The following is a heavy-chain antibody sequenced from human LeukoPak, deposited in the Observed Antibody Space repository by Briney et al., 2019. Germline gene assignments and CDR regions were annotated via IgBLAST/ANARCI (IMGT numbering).Heavy chain of an antibody. J-gene: IGHJ4*02. CDR1: GGSMSYYS. D-gene: IGHD3-22*01. V-gene: IGHV4-59*01. Sequence: SETLSLTCTVSGGSMSYYSWSWIRQPPGKGLEYIGYIYYSGSTNYNPSLKSRVTISVDTSKNQFSLKLSSVTATDTAVYYCARCSYDYEGGAYNSYFDYWGQGALVTVSS. CDR2: IYYSGST. CDR3: ARCSYDYEGGAYNSYFDY.